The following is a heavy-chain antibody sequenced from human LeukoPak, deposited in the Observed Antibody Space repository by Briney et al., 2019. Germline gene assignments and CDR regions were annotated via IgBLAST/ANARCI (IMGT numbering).Heavy chain of an antibody. Sequence: ASVKVSCKASGYTFTSYYIHWVRQAPGQGLEWMGIINPSGGSTSYAQKFQGRVTMTRDTSTSTVYMELSSLRSEDTAVYYCARDGTSFGFDYWGQGTLVTVSS. CDR3: ARDGTSFGFDY. V-gene: IGHV1-46*01. J-gene: IGHJ4*02. D-gene: IGHD1-7*01. CDR1: GYTFTSYY. CDR2: INPSGGST.